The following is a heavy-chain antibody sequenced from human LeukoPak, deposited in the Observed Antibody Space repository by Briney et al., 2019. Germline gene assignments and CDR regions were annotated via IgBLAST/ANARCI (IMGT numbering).Heavy chain of an antibody. CDR2: INPSGGST. D-gene: IGHD3-3*01. Sequence: ASVKVSCKASGYTFTSYYMHWVRQAPGQGLEWMGIINPSGGSTSYAQKFQGRVTMTRDTSTSTVYMELSSLRSEDTAVYYCATQYDFWSGYPAPEGYYYGMDVWGQGTTVTVSS. CDR3: ATQYDFWSGYPAPEGYYYGMDV. V-gene: IGHV1-46*01. CDR1: GYTFTSYY. J-gene: IGHJ6*02.